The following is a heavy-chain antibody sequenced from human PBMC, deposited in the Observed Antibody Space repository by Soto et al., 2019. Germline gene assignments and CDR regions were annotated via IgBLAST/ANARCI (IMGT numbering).Heavy chain of an antibody. Sequence: PSETLSLTCAVYGGSFNPYHWSFISQPPGKRLEWIGEIDHTGRTNYNPSVKGRVTMSVDTSKNQFSLNLRSVTAADTAVYFCARSMNDHNHHHWGFDSWGQGTLVTVSS. CDR2: IDHTGRT. V-gene: IGHV4-34*01. D-gene: IGHD1-1*01. CDR3: ARSMNDHNHHHWGFDS. CDR1: GGSFNPYH. J-gene: IGHJ5*01.